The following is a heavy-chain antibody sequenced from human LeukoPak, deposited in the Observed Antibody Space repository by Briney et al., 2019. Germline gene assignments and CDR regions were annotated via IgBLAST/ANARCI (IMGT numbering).Heavy chain of an antibody. Sequence: GGSLRLSCAASGFTFSSYSMNWVRQAPGKGLEWVSSISSSSSYIYYADSVKGRFTISRDNSKSTLFVYLQMNSLRTDDTAVYYCAGGGEAARSLHYWGQGTLVTVSS. CDR2: ISSSSSYI. J-gene: IGHJ4*02. V-gene: IGHV3-21*01. D-gene: IGHD6-6*01. CDR1: GFTFSSYS. CDR3: AGGGEAARSLHY.